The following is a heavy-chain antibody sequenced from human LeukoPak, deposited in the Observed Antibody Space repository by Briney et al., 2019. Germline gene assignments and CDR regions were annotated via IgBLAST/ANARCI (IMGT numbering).Heavy chain of an antibody. CDR2: MNPNSGNT. Sequence: ASVKVSCKASGYTFTSYDINWVRQATGQGLEWMGWMNPNSGNTGYAQKFQGRVTMTRNTSISTAYVELSSLRSEDTAVYYCARRVGGSYYFDYWGQGTLVTVSS. V-gene: IGHV1-8*01. CDR3: ARRVGGSYYFDY. CDR1: GYTFTSYD. J-gene: IGHJ4*02. D-gene: IGHD1-26*01.